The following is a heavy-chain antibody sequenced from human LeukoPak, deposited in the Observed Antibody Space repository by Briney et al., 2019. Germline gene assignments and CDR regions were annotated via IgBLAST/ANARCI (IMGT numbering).Heavy chain of an antibody. CDR3: ARDLSNYYDSSRAH. J-gene: IGHJ4*02. V-gene: IGHV4-39*02. CDR2: IYYSGST. CDR1: GGSISSSNYY. D-gene: IGHD3-22*01. Sequence: SETLSLTCTVSGGSISSSNYYWGWIRQPPGKGLGWIGSIYYSGSTFYNPSLKSRVTIFVDTSKNQLSLKLSSVTAADTAVYYCARDLSNYYDSSRAHWGQGTLVTVSS.